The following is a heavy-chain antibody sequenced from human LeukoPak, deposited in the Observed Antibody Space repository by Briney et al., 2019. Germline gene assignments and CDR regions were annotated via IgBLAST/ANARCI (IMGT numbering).Heavy chain of an antibody. CDR3: ARDLREHGVFDI. Sequence: GGSLRLSCAASEFTFSNYNMNWVRQAPGQGLEWVSEIYSDGSTYYAASVKGRFSISRDNSKNTVYLQMNGLRAEDTAVYYCARDLREHGVFDIWGQGTMVTVSS. D-gene: IGHD1-26*01. CDR1: EFTFSNYN. V-gene: IGHV3-53*01. CDR2: IYSDGST. J-gene: IGHJ3*02.